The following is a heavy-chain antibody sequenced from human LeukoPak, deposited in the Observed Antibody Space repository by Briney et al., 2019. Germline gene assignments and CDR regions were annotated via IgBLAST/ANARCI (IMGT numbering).Heavy chain of an antibody. CDR2: IYYSGST. CDR3: AGHHPRNTVDF. Sequence: SETLSLTCSVSGASINTDRYFWGWIRQPPGKGLEWVGTIYYSGSTYYTPSLKSRATVSLDTSKNQFSLRLTSVTAADTAVYYCAGHHPRNTVDFWGQGTLVTVSS. V-gene: IGHV4-39*01. J-gene: IGHJ4*02. CDR1: GASINTDRYF. D-gene: IGHD2/OR15-2a*01.